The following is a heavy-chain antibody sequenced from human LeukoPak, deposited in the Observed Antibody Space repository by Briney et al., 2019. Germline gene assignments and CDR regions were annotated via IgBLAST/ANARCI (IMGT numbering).Heavy chain of an antibody. D-gene: IGHD3-22*01. J-gene: IGHJ5*02. Sequence: GGSLRLSCAASGFTFSSYAMSWVRQAPGKGLEWVSAISGSGGSTYYADSVKGRFTISRDNPKNTLYLQMNSLRAEDTAVYYCAKDPYYYDSSGYYWEGNWFDPWGQGTLVTVSS. V-gene: IGHV3-23*01. CDR3: AKDPYYYDSSGYYWEGNWFDP. CDR2: ISGSGGST. CDR1: GFTFSSYA.